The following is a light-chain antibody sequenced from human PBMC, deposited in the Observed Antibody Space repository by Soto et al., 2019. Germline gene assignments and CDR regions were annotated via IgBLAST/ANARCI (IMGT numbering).Light chain of an antibody. J-gene: IGLJ2*01. CDR1: SSDVGDYNY. Sequence: QSVLTQPPSASGSPGQSVTISCTGTSSDVGDYNYVSWYQQHPGKPPKLIIYEVSKRPSGVPDRFSGSKSGNTASLTVSGIQAEDEDDYYCNSYADTNNLVFGGGTKLTVL. CDR2: EVS. CDR3: NSYADTNNLV. V-gene: IGLV2-8*01.